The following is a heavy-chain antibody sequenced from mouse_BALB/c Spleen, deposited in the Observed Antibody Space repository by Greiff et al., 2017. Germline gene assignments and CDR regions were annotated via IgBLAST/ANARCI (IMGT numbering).Heavy chain of an antibody. D-gene: IGHD1-1*01. CDR2: IWSGGST. Sequence: VQLQQSGPGLVQPSQSLSITCTVSGFSLTSYGVHWVRQSPGKGLEWLGVIWSGGSTDYNAAFISRLSISKDNSKSQVFFKMNSLQANDTAIYYCARQLYYYGSSYVYFDVWGAGTTVTVSS. V-gene: IGHV2-2*02. CDR3: ARQLYYYGSSYVYFDV. J-gene: IGHJ1*01. CDR1: GFSLTSYG.